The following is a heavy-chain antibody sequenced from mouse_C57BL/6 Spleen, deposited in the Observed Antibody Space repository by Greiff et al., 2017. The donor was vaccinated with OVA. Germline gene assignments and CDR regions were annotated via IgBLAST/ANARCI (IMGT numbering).Heavy chain of an antibody. J-gene: IGHJ4*01. CDR1: GFSLSTFGLG. V-gene: IGHV8-8*01. CDR2: IWWDDDK. CDR3: ARIAASTTVVANYAMDY. Sequence: QVTLKESGPGILQPSQTLSLTCSFSGFSLSTFGLGVGWLRQPSGKGLEWLAHIWWDDDKYYNPALKSRLTISKDTSKHQVFLKIANVDTADTATYYCARIAASTTVVANYAMDYWGQGPSVTVSS. D-gene: IGHD1-1*01.